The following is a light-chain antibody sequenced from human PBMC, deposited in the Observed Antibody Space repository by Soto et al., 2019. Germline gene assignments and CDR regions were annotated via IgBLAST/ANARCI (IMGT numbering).Light chain of an antibody. V-gene: IGKV3-20*01. CDR3: QQYGDSPWT. CDR1: QSISSSY. J-gene: IGKJ1*01. Sequence: EIVLTQSPGTLSLSPGERATHSCRASQSISSSYLGWYQQKPGQAPSLLIYGASSRATGIPDRFSGSGSGTDFTLTISRLEPEDFAVYYCQQYGDSPWTFGQGTKVDIK. CDR2: GAS.